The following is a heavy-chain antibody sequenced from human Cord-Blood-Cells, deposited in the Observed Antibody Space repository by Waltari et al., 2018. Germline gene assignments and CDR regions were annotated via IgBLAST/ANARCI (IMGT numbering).Heavy chain of an antibody. CDR3: ADLGHYYGMDV. Sequence: EVQLVESGGGLVQPVGSLRLSCAASGFTFSDHYMDWVCQAPGKGLEWVGRTRNKANSYTTEYAASVKGRFTISRDDSKNSLYLQMNSLKTEDTAVYYCADLGHYYGMDVWGQGTTVTVSS. CDR2: TRNKANSYTT. V-gene: IGHV3-72*01. CDR1: GFTFSDHY. J-gene: IGHJ6*02.